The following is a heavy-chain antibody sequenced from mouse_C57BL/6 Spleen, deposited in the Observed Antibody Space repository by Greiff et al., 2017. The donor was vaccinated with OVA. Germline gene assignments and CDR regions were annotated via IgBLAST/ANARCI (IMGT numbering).Heavy chain of an antibody. J-gene: IGHJ3*01. CDR2: IYPGDGDT. D-gene: IGHD2-4*01. CDR3: ARIGDYGRMAY. Sequence: VQLQESGAELVKPGASVKISCKASGFAFSSYWLNWVKQRPGKGLEWIGQIYPGDGDTNYNGKFKGKATLTAYKSSSTAYMQLSSLTSEDSAVYFCARIGDYGRMAYWGQGTLVTVSA. V-gene: IGHV1-80*01. CDR1: GFAFSSYW.